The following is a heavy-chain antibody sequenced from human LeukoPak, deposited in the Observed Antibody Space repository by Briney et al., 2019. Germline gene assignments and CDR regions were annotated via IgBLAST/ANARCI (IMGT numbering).Heavy chain of an antibody. Sequence: GGSLRLSCAASGFTFSTYSMNWVRRAPGKGLEWVSYIGANSAIFHADSVKGRFTISRDNAKNSLSLQMNSLRDDDTALYYCAREGYYGAFDIWGQGTMVTVSS. CDR2: IGANSAI. CDR1: GFTFSTYS. D-gene: IGHD3-10*01. CDR3: AREGYYGAFDI. V-gene: IGHV3-48*02. J-gene: IGHJ3*02.